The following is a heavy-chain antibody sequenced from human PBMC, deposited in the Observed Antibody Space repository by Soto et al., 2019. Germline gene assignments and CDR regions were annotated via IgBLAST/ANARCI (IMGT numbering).Heavy chain of an antibody. V-gene: IGHV3-23*01. CDR1: GFTFSSYA. J-gene: IGHJ3*02. D-gene: IGHD4-17*01. CDR3: AKVDPHDYGDLHAFDI. CDR2: ISGSGGST. Sequence: EVQLLESGGGLVQPGGSLRLSCAASGFTFSSYAMSWVRQAPGKGLEWVSAISGSGGSTYYADSVKGRFTISRDNSKNTLYLQMNSLRAEDTAVYYCAKVDPHDYGDLHAFDIWRQGTMVTVSS.